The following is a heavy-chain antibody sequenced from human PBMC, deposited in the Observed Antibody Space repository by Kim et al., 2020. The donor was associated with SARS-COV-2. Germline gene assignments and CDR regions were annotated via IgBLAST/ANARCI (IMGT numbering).Heavy chain of an antibody. V-gene: IGHV4-34*01. CDR3: ARGRDDFWSGYQGYYYYYYMDV. Sequence: SETLSLTCAVYGGSFSGYYWSWIRQPPGKGLEWIGEINHSGSTNYNPSLKSRVTISVDTSKNQFSLKLSSVTAADTAVYYCARGRDDFWSGYQGYYYYYYMDVWGKGTTVTVSS. CDR1: GGSFSGYY. D-gene: IGHD3-3*01. J-gene: IGHJ6*03. CDR2: INHSGST.